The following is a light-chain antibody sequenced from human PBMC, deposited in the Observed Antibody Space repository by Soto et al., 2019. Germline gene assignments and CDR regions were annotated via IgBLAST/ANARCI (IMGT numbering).Light chain of an antibody. Sequence: DIQITQSPSSLSAYVGYRVNITFRSSQSISSYLNWYQQKPGKAPKLLIYAASSLQSGVPSRFSGSGSGTDFTLTISSLQPEDFATYYCKQSYSTPYTFGQGTKVDIK. J-gene: IGKJ2*01. CDR2: AAS. V-gene: IGKV1-39*01. CDR3: KQSYSTPYT. CDR1: QSISSY.